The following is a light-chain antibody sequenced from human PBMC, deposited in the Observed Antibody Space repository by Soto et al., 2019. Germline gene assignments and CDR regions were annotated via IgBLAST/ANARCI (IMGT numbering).Light chain of an antibody. V-gene: IGLV2-8*01. J-gene: IGLJ2*01. CDR1: SSDVGGYNY. CDR3: SSHGGINNVL. Sequence: QAVVTQPPSASGSPGQSVTISCTGTSSDVGGYNYVSWYQQHPGKAPKLIIYEVTKRPSGVPDRFSGSKSGNTASLTVSGLQAEDEGDYYCSSHGGINNVLFGGGTKLTVL. CDR2: EVT.